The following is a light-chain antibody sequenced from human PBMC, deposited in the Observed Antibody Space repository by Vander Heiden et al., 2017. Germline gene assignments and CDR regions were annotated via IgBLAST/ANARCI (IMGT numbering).Light chain of an antibody. V-gene: IGKV1-39*01. CDR1: QSISSY. Sequence: DIQMTQSPSSLSASVGDRVTITCRASQSISSYLNWYQQKPVKAPKLLIYAASSLQSGVPSRFSGSGSGTDFTLTISSLQPEDFATYYCQQSDSTPFTFGGGTKVEIK. J-gene: IGKJ4*01. CDR3: QQSDSTPFT. CDR2: AAS.